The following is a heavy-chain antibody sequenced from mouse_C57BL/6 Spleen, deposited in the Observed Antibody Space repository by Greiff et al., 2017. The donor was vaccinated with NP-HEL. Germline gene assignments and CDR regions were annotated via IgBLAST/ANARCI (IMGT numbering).Heavy chain of an antibody. CDR2: ISSGGSYT. CDR1: GFTFSSYG. CDR3: ASYYYGSIPYWYFDV. Sequence: DVMLVESGGDLVKPGGSLKLSCAASGFTFSSYGMSWVRQTPDKRLEWVATISSGGSYTYYPDSVKGRFTISRDNAKNTLYLQMSMLKSECTAMYYCASYYYGSIPYWYFDVWGTGTTVTVSS. V-gene: IGHV5-6*02. J-gene: IGHJ1*03. D-gene: IGHD1-1*01.